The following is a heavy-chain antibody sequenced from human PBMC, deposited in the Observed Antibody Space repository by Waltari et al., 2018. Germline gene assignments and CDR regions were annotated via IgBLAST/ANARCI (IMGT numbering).Heavy chain of an antibody. CDR3: AREVLRYFDPLLFDY. D-gene: IGHD3-9*01. CDR2: IKQDGSEK. J-gene: IGHJ4*02. CDR1: GFTFSSYW. V-gene: IGHV3-7*01. Sequence: EVQLVESGGGLVQPGGSLRLSCAASGFTFSSYWMSWVRQAPGKGLEWVANIKQDGSEKYYVDSVKGRFTISRDNAKNSLYLQMNSLRAEDTAVYYCAREVLRYFDPLLFDYWGQGTLVTVSS.